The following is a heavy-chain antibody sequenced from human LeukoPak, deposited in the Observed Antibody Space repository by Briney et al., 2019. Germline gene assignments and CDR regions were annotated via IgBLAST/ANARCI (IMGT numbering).Heavy chain of an antibody. CDR1: GFTFSNAW. CDR2: IKSKTDGGTT. V-gene: IGHV3-15*01. J-gene: IGHJ6*02. Sequence: GGSLRLSCAASGFTFSNAWVSWVRQAPGKGLEWVGRIKSKTDGGTTDYAAPVKGRFTISRDDSKNTLYLQMNSLKTEDTAVYYCTTSRRYYYDSSGPYRGMDVWGQGTTVTVSS. D-gene: IGHD3-22*01. CDR3: TTSRRYYYDSSGPYRGMDV.